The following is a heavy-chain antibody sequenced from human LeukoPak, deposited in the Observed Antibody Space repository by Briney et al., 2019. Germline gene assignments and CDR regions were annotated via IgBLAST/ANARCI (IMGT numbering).Heavy chain of an antibody. CDR3: ARRPGYSYGGDAFDI. Sequence: SETLSLTCTVSGGSISSYYWSWIRQPPGKGLEWIGYIYYSGSTNYNPSLKSRVTISVDTSKNQFSLKLSSVTAADTAVYYCARRPGYSYGGDAFDIWGQGTMVTVSS. D-gene: IGHD5-18*01. CDR1: GGSISSYY. CDR2: IYYSGST. V-gene: IGHV4-59*08. J-gene: IGHJ3*02.